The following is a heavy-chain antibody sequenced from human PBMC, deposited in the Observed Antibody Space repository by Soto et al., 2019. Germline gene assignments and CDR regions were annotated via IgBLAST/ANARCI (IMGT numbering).Heavy chain of an antibody. Sequence: VPLRLSSRASGLTFVSYSVNWVRKAPGKGLEWVSYISSSSSTIYYADSVKGRFTISRDNAKNSLYLQMNSLRTEDTAVYYCARRGPGTYFDYWGQGTLVTVS. D-gene: IGHD6-13*01. J-gene: IGHJ4*02. CDR3: ARRGPGTYFDY. CDR2: ISSSSSTI. V-gene: IGHV3-48*01. CDR1: GLTFVSYS.